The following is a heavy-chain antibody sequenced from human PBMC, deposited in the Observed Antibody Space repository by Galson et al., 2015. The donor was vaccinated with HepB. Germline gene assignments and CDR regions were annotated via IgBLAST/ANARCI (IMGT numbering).Heavy chain of an antibody. CDR3: AKRATPAKFFDY. D-gene: IGHD2-15*01. V-gene: IGHV3-23*01. J-gene: IGHJ4*02. CDR2: FGSSGGNT. Sequence: SLRLSCAASGFTFSSYAMSWVRQAPGKGLEWVSTFGSSGGNTYYADSVKGRFTISRDNSKNTLYLQMTSLRAEDTAIFYCAKRATPAKFFDYWGQGTLVTVSS. CDR1: GFTFSSYA.